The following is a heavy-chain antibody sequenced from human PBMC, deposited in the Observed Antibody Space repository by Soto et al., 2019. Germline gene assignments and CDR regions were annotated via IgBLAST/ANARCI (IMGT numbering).Heavy chain of an antibody. J-gene: IGHJ6*02. V-gene: IGHV4-39*01. CDR2: IYYGGST. CDR1: FDSVSSSNYY. Sequence: SETLNRTCTVSFDSVSSSNYYWGWIRQPPGKGLEWIGSIYYGGSTFYNPSLKSRVTISVDTSKNQFSLRLSSVTAADTAVYYCSKTDYYYYGMDVWGQGTTVT. CDR3: SKTDYYYYGMDV.